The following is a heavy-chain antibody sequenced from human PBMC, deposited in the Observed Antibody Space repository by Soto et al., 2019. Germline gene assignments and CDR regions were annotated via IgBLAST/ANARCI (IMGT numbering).Heavy chain of an antibody. D-gene: IGHD4-4*01. CDR1: GYTFTGYY. CDR3: ARAGYSQFMRPDY. CDR2: INPNSGGT. Sequence: ASVKVSCKASGYTFTGYYMHWLRQAPGQGLEWMGWINPNSGGTNYAQKFQGRVTMTRDTSISTAYMELSRLRSDDTAVYYCARAGYSQFMRPDYWGQGTLVTVSS. V-gene: IGHV1-2*02. J-gene: IGHJ4*02.